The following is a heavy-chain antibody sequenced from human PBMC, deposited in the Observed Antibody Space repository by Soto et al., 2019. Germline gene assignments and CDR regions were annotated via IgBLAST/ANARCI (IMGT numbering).Heavy chain of an antibody. CDR1: GFTFSSYN. D-gene: IGHD3-10*01. V-gene: IGHV3-21*01. Sequence: EVQLVESGGGLVKPGGSLRLSCAASGFTFSSYNLNWVRQAPGKGLEWVSSISSSSSYIYYADSVKGRFTISRDNAKNSLYLQMNSLRGEDTAVYFCARCLVSAYGSGSYDALDYWGQGTLVTVSS. CDR3: ARCLVSAYGSGSYDALDY. CDR2: ISSSSSYI. J-gene: IGHJ4*02.